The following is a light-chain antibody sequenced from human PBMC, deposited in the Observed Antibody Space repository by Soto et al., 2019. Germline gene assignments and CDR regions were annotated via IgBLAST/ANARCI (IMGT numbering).Light chain of an antibody. Sequence: DIQMTQSPSTLSASVGDRVTITCRANQSISNWLAWYQQRPGKAPHVLIYDASSLQSGVPSRFSGRGYGREFTLSISNLQPDDLATYYCQQYNSSPLTFGGGTKVEIK. J-gene: IGKJ4*01. CDR1: QSISNW. CDR2: DAS. V-gene: IGKV1-5*01. CDR3: QQYNSSPLT.